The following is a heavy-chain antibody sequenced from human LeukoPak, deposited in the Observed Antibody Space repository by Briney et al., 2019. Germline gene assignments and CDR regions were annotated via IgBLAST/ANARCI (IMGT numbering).Heavy chain of an antibody. V-gene: IGHV3-23*01. CDR2: ISGGGGST. D-gene: IGHD3-22*01. CDR1: GFTFSSYA. Sequence: GGSLRLSCAASGFTFSSYAMTWVRQAPGKGLEWVSAISGGGGSTYYADSVKGRFTVSRDNSKNTLYLQMNSLRAEDTAVYYCAKTARGGYYDSSGRSDAFDIWGQGTMVTVSS. J-gene: IGHJ3*02. CDR3: AKTARGGYYDSSGRSDAFDI.